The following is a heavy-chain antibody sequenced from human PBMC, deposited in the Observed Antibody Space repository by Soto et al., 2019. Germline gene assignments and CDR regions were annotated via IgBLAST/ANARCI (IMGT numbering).Heavy chain of an antibody. V-gene: IGHV3-23*01. J-gene: IGHJ3*02. Sequence: GGSLRLSCAASGFTFSSYAMSWVRQAPGKGLEWVLVISGSVGSTYYADSVKGRFTISRDNSKNTLYLQMNSLRAEDTAVYYCAKDLLEDIVVVPAGPAFDIWGQGTMVT. CDR1: GFTFSSYA. D-gene: IGHD2-2*01. CDR2: ISGSVGST. CDR3: AKDLLEDIVVVPAGPAFDI.